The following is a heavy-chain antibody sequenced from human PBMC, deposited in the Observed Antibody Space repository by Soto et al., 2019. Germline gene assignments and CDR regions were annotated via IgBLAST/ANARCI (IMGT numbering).Heavy chain of an antibody. Sequence: GESLKISCKGSGYSFTNYWIGWVRRMPGKGLEWMGIIYPGDSETRYSPSFQGQVSISADKSISTAYLQWSSLKASDTAMYYCARQLLGFCSSPSCLNYYYYGMDVWGQGTTVTVS. J-gene: IGHJ6*02. CDR3: ARQLLGFCSSPSCLNYYYYGMDV. D-gene: IGHD2-2*01. CDR2: IYPGDSET. V-gene: IGHV5-51*01. CDR1: GYSFTNYW.